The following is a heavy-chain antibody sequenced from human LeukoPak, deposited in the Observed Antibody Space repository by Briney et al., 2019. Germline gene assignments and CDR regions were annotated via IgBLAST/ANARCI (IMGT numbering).Heavy chain of an antibody. J-gene: IGHJ4*02. D-gene: IGHD6-13*01. CDR2: IIPIFGTA. CDR3: ARGIGIAAAGLGWYFDY. CDR1: GGTFSSYA. Sequence: SVKVSCKASGGTFSSYAISWVRQAPGQGLEWMGGIIPIFGTANYAQKFQGRVTITTDESTSTAYMELSSLRSEDTAVYYCARGIGIAAAGLGWYFDYWGQGTLVTVSS. V-gene: IGHV1-69*05.